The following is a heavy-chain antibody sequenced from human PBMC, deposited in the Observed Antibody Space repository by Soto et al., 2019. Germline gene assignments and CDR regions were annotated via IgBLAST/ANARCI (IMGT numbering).Heavy chain of an antibody. V-gene: IGHV4-39*01. J-gene: IGHJ6*03. CDR3: ARVSGYCSSTSCRYYYYYYYMDV. CDR2: IYYSGST. CDR1: GGSISSSSYY. Sequence: SETLSLTCTVSGGSISSSSYYWGRIRQPPGKGLEWIGSIYYSGSTYYNPSLKSRVTISVDTSKNQFSLKLSSVTAADTAVYYCARVSGYCSSTSCRYYYYYYYMDVWGKGTTVTVSS. D-gene: IGHD2-2*01.